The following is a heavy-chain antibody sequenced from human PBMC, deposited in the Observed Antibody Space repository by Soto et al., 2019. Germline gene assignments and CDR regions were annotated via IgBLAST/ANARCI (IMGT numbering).Heavy chain of an antibody. CDR1: GGSFSGYY. D-gene: IGHD6-19*01. CDR3: ARGRRGFLQWMDYTFEY. Sequence: PSETLSLTCAVYGGSFSGYYWSWIRQPPGKGLEWIGEINHSGSTNYNPSLKSRVTISVDTSKNQFSLKLSSVTAADTAVYYCARGRRGFLQWMDYTFEYWGQGTLVTVSS. V-gene: IGHV4-34*01. CDR2: INHSGST. J-gene: IGHJ4*02.